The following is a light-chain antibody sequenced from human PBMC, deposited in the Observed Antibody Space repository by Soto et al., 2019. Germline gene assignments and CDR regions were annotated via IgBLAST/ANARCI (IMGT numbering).Light chain of an antibody. CDR2: GAS. J-gene: IGKJ2*01. CDR1: QSVSGNS. V-gene: IGKV3-20*01. Sequence: EIVLTQSPGTLSLSPGDGATLSCRASQSVSGNSLAWYQQKPGQAPRLLIYGASTRATGIPDKFSGSGSGTAFTPTISRLEPEDFAVYYWQQYGSSPYTFGQGTKLEIK. CDR3: QQYGSSPYT.